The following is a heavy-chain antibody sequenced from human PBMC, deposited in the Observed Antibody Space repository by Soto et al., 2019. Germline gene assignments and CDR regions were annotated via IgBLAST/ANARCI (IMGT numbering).Heavy chain of an antibody. CDR3: ARATNWENWYFDL. Sequence: GGSLRLCCAASGFTFSSYWMHWVRQAPGKGLVWVSRINSDGSSTSYADSVKGRFTISRDNAKNTLYLQMNSLRAEDTAVYYCARATNWENWYFDLWGRGTLVTVSS. CDR2: INSDGSST. V-gene: IGHV3-74*01. D-gene: IGHD7-27*01. J-gene: IGHJ2*01. CDR1: GFTFSSYW.